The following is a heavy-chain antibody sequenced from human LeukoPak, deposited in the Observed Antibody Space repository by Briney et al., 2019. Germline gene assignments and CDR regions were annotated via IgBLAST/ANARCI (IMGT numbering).Heavy chain of an antibody. CDR3: ARAGIVVVPAARLGSWFDP. CDR1: GDSMSDSY. V-gene: IGHV4-4*07. Sequence: SETLSLTCTVSGDSMSDSYWSWIRQPAGKGLEWIGRIYASRSTNYNPSLKSRVTISVDTSKNQFSLKLSSVTAADTAVYYCARAGIVVVPAARLGSWFDPWGQGTLVTVSS. D-gene: IGHD2-2*01. J-gene: IGHJ5*02. CDR2: IYASRST.